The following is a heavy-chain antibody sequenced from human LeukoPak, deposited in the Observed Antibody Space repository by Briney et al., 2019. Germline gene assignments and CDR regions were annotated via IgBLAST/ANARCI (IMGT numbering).Heavy chain of an antibody. Sequence: GGSLRLSCAASGFTFSSYSMNWVRQAPGKGLEWVSSISSSSSYIYYADSVKGRFTISRDNAKNSLYLQMNSLRAEDTAVYYCARSPVTWSAFDIWGQGTMVTVSS. D-gene: IGHD4-11*01. CDR2: ISSSSSYI. CDR3: ARSPVTWSAFDI. CDR1: GFTFSSYS. V-gene: IGHV3-21*04. J-gene: IGHJ3*02.